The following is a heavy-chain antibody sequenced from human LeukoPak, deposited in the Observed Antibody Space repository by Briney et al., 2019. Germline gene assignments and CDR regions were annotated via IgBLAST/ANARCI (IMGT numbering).Heavy chain of an antibody. Sequence: SETLSLTCTVSGGSISSYYWSWIRQPPGKGLEWIGYIYYSGSTNYNPSLKSRVTISVDTSKNQFSLKLSSVTAADTAVYYCARGVGALLRYFDWLSPYYMDVWGKGTTVTVSS. J-gene: IGHJ6*03. CDR1: GGSISSYY. D-gene: IGHD3-9*01. CDR3: ARGVGALLRYFDWLSPYYMDV. V-gene: IGHV4-59*01. CDR2: IYYSGST.